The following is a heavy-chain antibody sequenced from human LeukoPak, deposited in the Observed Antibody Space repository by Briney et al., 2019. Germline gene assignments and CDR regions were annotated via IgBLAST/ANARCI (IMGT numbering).Heavy chain of an antibody. D-gene: IGHD5-12*01. CDR1: GGSISSSSYY. Sequence: SETLSLTCTVSGGSISSSSYYWGWIRQPPGKGLEWIGSIYYSGSTYYNPSLKSRVTISVDTSKNQFSLKLSSVTAADTAVYYCARGIVARGGYFDYWGQGTLVTVSS. CDR3: ARGIVARGGYFDY. CDR2: IYYSGST. V-gene: IGHV4-39*07. J-gene: IGHJ4*02.